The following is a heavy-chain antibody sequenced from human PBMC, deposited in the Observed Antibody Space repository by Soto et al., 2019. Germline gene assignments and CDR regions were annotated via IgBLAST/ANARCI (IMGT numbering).Heavy chain of an antibody. CDR1: GYSFTSYW. CDR2: IDPSDSYT. J-gene: IGHJ6*02. D-gene: IGHD3-3*01. V-gene: IGHV5-10-1*01. Sequence: RGESLKISCKGSGYSFTSYWISWVRQMPGKGLEWMGRIDPSDSYTNYSPSFQGHVTISADKSISTAYLQWSSLKASDTAMYYCARRYFDFWSGYPPMDVWGQGTTVTVSS. CDR3: ARRYFDFWSGYPPMDV.